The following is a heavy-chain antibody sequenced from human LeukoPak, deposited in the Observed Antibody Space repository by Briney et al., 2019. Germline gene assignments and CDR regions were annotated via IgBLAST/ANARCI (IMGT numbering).Heavy chain of an antibody. V-gene: IGHV4-59*01. CDR2: IYYSGST. D-gene: IGHD3-16*02. CDR3: ARSPYYVWGSYRRLWFDY. Sequence: SETLSLTCTVSGGSISSYYWSWIRQPPGKGLEWIGYIYYSGSTNYNPSLKSRVTISVDTSKNQFSLKLSSVTAADTAVYYCARSPYYVWGSYRRLWFDYWGQGTLVTVSS. CDR1: GGSISSYY. J-gene: IGHJ4*02.